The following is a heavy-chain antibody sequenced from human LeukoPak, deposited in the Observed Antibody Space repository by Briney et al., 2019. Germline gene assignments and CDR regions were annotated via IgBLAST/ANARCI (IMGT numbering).Heavy chain of an antibody. V-gene: IGHV3-21*01. CDR3: AIDMTGEGADFDY. CDR2: ISSSSSYI. CDR1: GFTFSSYS. Sequence: PGGSLRLSCAASGFTFSSYSMNWVRQAPGKGLEWVSSISSSSSYIYYADSVKGRFTISRDNAKNSLYLQMNSLRAEDTAVYYCAIDMTGEGADFDYWGQGTLVTVSS. D-gene: IGHD7-27*01. J-gene: IGHJ4*02.